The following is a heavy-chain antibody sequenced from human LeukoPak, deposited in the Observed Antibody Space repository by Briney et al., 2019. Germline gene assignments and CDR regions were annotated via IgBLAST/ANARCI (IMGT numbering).Heavy chain of an antibody. J-gene: IGHJ3*02. D-gene: IGHD6-13*01. Sequence: GESLKISFQGSGYRFTSYWIGWVRPMPGKGLEWMGVIYPGDSDTRYSPSFQGQVTISADKSISTAYLQWSSLKASDTAMYYCARGDIAAAGTGAFDIWGQGTMVTVSS. V-gene: IGHV5-51*01. CDR3: ARGDIAAAGTGAFDI. CDR2: IYPGDSDT. CDR1: GYRFTSYW.